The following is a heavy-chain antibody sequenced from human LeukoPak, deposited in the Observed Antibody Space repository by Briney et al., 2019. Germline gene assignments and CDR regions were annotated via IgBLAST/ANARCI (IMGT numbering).Heavy chain of an antibody. CDR2: IYHSGST. V-gene: IGHV4-38-2*02. CDR3: ARAPGGWDAFDY. D-gene: IGHD6-19*01. CDR1: GYSISSGYY. J-gene: IGHJ4*02. Sequence: SETLSLTCTVSGYSISSGYYWGWIRQPPGKGLEWIGSIYHSGSTYYNPSLKSRVTISVDTSKNQFSLKLSSVTAADTAVYYCARAPGGWDAFDYWGQGTLVTVSS.